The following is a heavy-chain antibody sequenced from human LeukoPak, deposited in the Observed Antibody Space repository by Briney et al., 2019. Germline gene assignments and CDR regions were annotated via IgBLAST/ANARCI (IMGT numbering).Heavy chain of an antibody. Sequence: GGSLRLSCAASGFTFSSYGMHWVRQAPGKGLEWVAVISYDGSNKYYADSVKGRFTISRDNSKNTLYLQMNSLRAEDTAVYYCAKEIAAAGTRYYYYYGMDVWGQGTTVTVSS. J-gene: IGHJ6*02. CDR2: ISYDGSNK. CDR1: GFTFSSYG. V-gene: IGHV3-30*18. D-gene: IGHD6-13*01. CDR3: AKEIAAAGTRYYYYYGMDV.